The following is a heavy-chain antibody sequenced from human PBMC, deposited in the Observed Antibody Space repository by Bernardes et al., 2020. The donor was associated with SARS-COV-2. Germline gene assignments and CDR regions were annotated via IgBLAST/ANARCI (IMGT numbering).Heavy chain of an antibody. CDR3: VKVVALAGSRGHFDY. Sequence: GGSLRLSCSASGFTFSSYAMHWVRQPPGKRLEYVSAISTIGTSTYYADSVKGRFTISRDNSKNTLYLQMSSLRAEDTAVYYCVKVVALAGSRGHFDYWGQGTLVTVSS. D-gene: IGHD6-19*01. CDR2: ISTIGTST. J-gene: IGHJ4*02. CDR1: GFTFSSYA. V-gene: IGHV3-64D*08.